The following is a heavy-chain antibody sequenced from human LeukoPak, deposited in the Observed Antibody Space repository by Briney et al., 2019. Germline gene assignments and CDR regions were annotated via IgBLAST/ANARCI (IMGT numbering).Heavy chain of an antibody. V-gene: IGHV3-53*01. CDR2: IYSGGST. CDR3: ARDRVVGATHYFDY. J-gene: IGHJ4*02. CDR1: GFTVSSNY. Sequence: GGSLRLSCAASGFTVSSNYMSWVRQAPGKGLEWVSVIYSGGSTYCADSVKGRFTISRDNSKNTLYLQMNSLRAEDTAVYYCARDRVVGATHYFDYWGQGTLVTVSS. D-gene: IGHD1-26*01.